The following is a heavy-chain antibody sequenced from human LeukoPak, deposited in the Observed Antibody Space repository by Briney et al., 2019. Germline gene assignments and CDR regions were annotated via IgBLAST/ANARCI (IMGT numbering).Heavy chain of an antibody. CDR1: GFTFSSYE. Sequence: PGGSLRLSCAASGFTFSSYEMNWVRQAPGKGLEWVSYISSSGSTIYYADSVKGRFTISRDNAKNSLYLQMNSLRAEDTAVYYCAREYCSSTSYYRDFDYWGQGTLVTVSS. CDR2: ISSSGSTI. D-gene: IGHD2-2*01. V-gene: IGHV3-48*03. J-gene: IGHJ4*02. CDR3: AREYCSSTSYYRDFDY.